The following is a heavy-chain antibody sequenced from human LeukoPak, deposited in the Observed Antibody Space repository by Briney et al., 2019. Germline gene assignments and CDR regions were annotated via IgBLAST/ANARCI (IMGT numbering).Heavy chain of an antibody. V-gene: IGHV4-39*01. CDR3: ASNLYDSSGYYPQEFDY. Sequence: PSETLSLTCTVSGGSISSSSYYWGWIRQPPGKGLEWIGSIYYSGSTYYNPSLKSRVTISVDTSKNQFSLKLSAVTAADTAVYYCASNLYDSSGYYPQEFDYWGRGTLVTVSS. CDR2: IYYSGST. D-gene: IGHD3-22*01. J-gene: IGHJ4*02. CDR1: GGSISSSSYY.